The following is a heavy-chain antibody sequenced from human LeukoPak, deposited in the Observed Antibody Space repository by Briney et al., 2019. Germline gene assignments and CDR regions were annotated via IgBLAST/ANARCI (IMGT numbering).Heavy chain of an antibody. J-gene: IGHJ4*02. CDR2: ISSRSSYI. CDR3: ARDGGRIAMYYFDS. V-gene: IGHV3-21*01. D-gene: IGHD3-16*01. Sequence: GGSLRLSCAASGFTFSSYTMNWVRQAPGKGLEWVSSISSRSSYIYYADSVKGRFTISRDNAKNSLHLQMNSLRAEDTAVYYCARDGGRIAMYYFDSWGQRTLVTVSS. CDR1: GFTFSSYT.